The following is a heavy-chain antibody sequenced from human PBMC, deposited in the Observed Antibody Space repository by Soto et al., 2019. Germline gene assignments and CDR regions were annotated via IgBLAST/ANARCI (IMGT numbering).Heavy chain of an antibody. CDR1: GYSFTSYW. V-gene: IGHV5-51*01. CDR2: IYPAASDT. D-gene: IGHD3-22*01. Sequence: PGESLKISCKGSGYSFTSYWIGWVRQMPGKGLEWMGIIYPAASDTRYSPSFQGQVTISADKSISTAYLQWSSLKASDTAMYYCARTSLFSYDSLGYYIDYWGQGTLVTVSS. J-gene: IGHJ4*02. CDR3: ARTSLFSYDSLGYYIDY.